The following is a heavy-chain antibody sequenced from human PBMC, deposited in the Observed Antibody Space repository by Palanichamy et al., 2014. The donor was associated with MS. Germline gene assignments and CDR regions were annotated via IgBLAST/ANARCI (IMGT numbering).Heavy chain of an antibody. CDR3: ATRDCSGGGCYSGGMDF. J-gene: IGHJ4*02. D-gene: IGHD2-15*01. V-gene: IGHV3-53*01. Sequence: EVQLVESGGGLMQPGESLRLSCAASGFSVSDNYMTWARQAPGKGLEWVSVIFRGGFTYYADSVKGRFTISRDNSKNTVNLQMNSLSPEDTAVYYCATRDCSGGGCYSGGMDFWGQGSLVTVSS. CDR1: GFSVSDNY. CDR2: IFRGGFT.